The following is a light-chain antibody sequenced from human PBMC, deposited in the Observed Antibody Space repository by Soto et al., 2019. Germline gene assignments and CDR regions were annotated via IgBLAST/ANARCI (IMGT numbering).Light chain of an antibody. CDR3: CSYARSNKLYV. J-gene: IGLJ1*01. Sequence: QSALTQPPSASGSPGQSVTISCTGTSSDVGGYNYVSWYQQHPGKAPKLMIYEVSQRPSWVPDRFSGSKSVNTASLTVSGRQAEHEADDYCCSYARSNKLYVFGTGTKV. CDR2: EVS. CDR1: SSDVGGYNY. V-gene: IGLV2-8*01.